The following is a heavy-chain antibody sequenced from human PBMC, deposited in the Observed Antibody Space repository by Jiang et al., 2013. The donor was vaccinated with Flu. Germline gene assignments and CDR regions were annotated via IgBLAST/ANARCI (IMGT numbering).Heavy chain of an antibody. D-gene: IGHD6-19*01. Sequence: LLKPSETLSLTCTVSGGSISSSSYYWGWIRQPPGKGLEWIGSIYYSGSTYYNPSLKSRVTISVDTSKNQFSLKLSSVTAADTAVYYCARNGGWYFDHWGQGTLVTVSS. CDR3: ARNGGWYFDH. CDR1: GGSISSSSYY. CDR2: IYYSGST. J-gene: IGHJ4*02. V-gene: IGHV4-39*01.